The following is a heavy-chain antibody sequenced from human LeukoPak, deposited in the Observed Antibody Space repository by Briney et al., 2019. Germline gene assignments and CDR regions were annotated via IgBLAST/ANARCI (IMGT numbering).Heavy chain of an antibody. V-gene: IGHV3-74*01. D-gene: IGHD3-22*01. Sequence: GGSLRLSCAASGLTFSSHWMHWVRQAPGKGLVWVSRITNDGSSTTYADSVKGRFTISRDNAKNMLYLQVNSLRAEDTAVYYCARGGTELVIPTYWGQGILVTVSS. CDR2: ITNDGSST. J-gene: IGHJ4*02. CDR3: ARGGTELVIPTY. CDR1: GLTFSSHW.